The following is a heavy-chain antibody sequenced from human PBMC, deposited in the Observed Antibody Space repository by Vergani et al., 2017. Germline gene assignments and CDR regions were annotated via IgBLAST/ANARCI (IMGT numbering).Heavy chain of an antibody. CDR2: IDPSDSYT. D-gene: IGHD6-13*01. CDR3: ARHVRYSSNWFDP. Sequence: EVQLVQSGAEVKKPGESLRISCKGSGYSFTSYWISWVRQMPGKGLEWMGRIDPSDSYTRYSPSFQGQVTISADKSISTAYLQWSSLKASDTAMYYCARHVRYSSNWFDPWGQGTLVTVSS. CDR1: GYSFTSYW. J-gene: IGHJ5*02. V-gene: IGHV5-10-1*04.